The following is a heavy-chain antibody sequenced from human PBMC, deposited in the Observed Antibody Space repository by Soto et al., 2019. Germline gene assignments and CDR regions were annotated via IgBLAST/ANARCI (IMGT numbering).Heavy chain of an antibody. Sequence: SETLSLTCTVSGGSISSYYWSWIRQPPGKGLEWIGYIYYSGSTNYNPSLKSRVTISVDTSKNQFSLKLSSVTAADTAVYYCAIDLGYCSGGSCYPTDYFDYWGQGTLVTVSS. V-gene: IGHV4-59*01. CDR3: AIDLGYCSGGSCYPTDYFDY. J-gene: IGHJ4*02. CDR1: GGSISSYY. D-gene: IGHD2-15*01. CDR2: IYYSGST.